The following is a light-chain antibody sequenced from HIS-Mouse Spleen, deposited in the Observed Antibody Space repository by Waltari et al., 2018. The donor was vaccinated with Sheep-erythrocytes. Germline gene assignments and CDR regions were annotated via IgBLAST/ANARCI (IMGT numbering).Light chain of an antibody. V-gene: IGLV1-36*01. Sequence: QSVLTQPPSVSEAPRQRVTISCSGSSSNIGNNAVNWYQQLPGKAPKLLIYYDVLLPSGVSDRFAGSKSGTSASLAISGLQSEDEADYYCCSYAGSYTLVFGGGTKLTVL. CDR1: SSNIGNNA. J-gene: IGLJ2*01. CDR3: CSYAGSYTLV. CDR2: YDV.